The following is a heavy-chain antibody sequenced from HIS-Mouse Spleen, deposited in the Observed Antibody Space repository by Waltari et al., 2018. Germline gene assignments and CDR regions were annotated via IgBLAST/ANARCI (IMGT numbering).Heavy chain of an antibody. CDR1: GGSLRSSRYY. D-gene: IGHD6-13*01. J-gene: IGHJ2*01. V-gene: IGHV4-39*07. CDR2: IYYSGST. Sequence: QLQLQESGPGLVKPSETLSPTCPVSGGSLRSSRYYWGWRRQPPGKGLEWIGSIYYSGSTYYNPSLKSRVTISVDTSKNQFSLKLSSVTAADTAVYYCAREIPYSSSWYDWYFDLWGRGTLVTVSS. CDR3: AREIPYSSSWYDWYFDL.